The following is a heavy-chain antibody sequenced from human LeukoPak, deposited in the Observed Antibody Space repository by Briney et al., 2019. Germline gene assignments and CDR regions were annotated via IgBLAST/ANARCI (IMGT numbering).Heavy chain of an antibody. D-gene: IGHD2-21*02. V-gene: IGHV3-7*01. J-gene: IGHJ6*03. Sequence: PSETLSLTCTVSGGSISSSSYYWGWIRQPPGKGLEWVANIKKDGSEKYYVDPVKGRFTISRDNAKNSLYLQMNSLRAEDTAVYYCAREGCFGSRCYSSTPSWYYYYMDVWGKGTTVTVSS. CDR2: IKKDGSEK. CDR3: AREGCFGSRCYSSTPSWYYYYMDV. CDR1: GGSISSSSYY.